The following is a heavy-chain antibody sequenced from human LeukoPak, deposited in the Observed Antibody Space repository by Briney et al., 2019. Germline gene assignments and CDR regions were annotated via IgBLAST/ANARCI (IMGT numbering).Heavy chain of an antibody. Sequence: ASVKVSCKASGYTFTSYGISWVRQAPGQGLEWVGWIGAYNGNTNYAQKLQGRVTMTTDTSTSTAYMELRSLRSDGTAVYYCARGSGYDSNFDYWGQGTLVTVSS. J-gene: IGHJ4*02. V-gene: IGHV1-18*01. D-gene: IGHD5-12*01. CDR3: ARGSGYDSNFDY. CDR1: GYTFTSYG. CDR2: IGAYNGNT.